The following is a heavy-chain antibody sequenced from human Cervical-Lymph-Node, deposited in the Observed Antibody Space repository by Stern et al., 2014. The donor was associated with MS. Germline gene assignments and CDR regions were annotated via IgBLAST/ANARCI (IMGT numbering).Heavy chain of an antibody. Sequence: VQLVESGGGVVQPGGSLRLPCAASGFTFSSYGMHWVRQAPGKGLEWVAVISYDGSNKYYADSVKGRFTISRDNSKNTLYLQMNSLRAEDTAVYYCAKDQGIVVVKYYFDYWGQGTLVTVSS. CDR3: AKDQGIVVVKYYFDY. D-gene: IGHD3-22*01. J-gene: IGHJ4*02. V-gene: IGHV3-30*18. CDR2: ISYDGSNK. CDR1: GFTFSSYG.